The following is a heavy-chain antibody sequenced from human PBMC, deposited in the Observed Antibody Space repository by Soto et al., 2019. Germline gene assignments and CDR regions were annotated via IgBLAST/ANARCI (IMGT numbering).Heavy chain of an antibody. Sequence: ASVKVSCKASGGTFSSYAISWVRQAPGQGLEWMGGIIPIFGTANYAQKFQGRVTITADKSTSTAYMELSSLRSEDTAVYYCARDQGLWESYYYYYGMDVWGQGTTVTVSS. CDR3: ARDQGLWESYYYYYGMDV. J-gene: IGHJ6*02. CDR2: IIPIFGTA. CDR1: GGTFSSYA. D-gene: IGHD3-10*01. V-gene: IGHV1-69*06.